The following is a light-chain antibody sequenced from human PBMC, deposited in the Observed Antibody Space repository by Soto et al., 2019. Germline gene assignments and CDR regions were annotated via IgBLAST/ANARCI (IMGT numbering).Light chain of an antibody. CDR3: QQFGSSPFT. CDR1: QSVGSY. J-gene: IGKJ3*01. Sequence: EIVLTQSPGTLSLSPGERATLSCRASQSVGSYLAWYQQKPGQAPRLLIYGASNRATGIPDRFSGSGSATEFTLTISRLEPSDSAVYFCQQFGSSPFTFGPGTKVAI. V-gene: IGKV3-20*01. CDR2: GAS.